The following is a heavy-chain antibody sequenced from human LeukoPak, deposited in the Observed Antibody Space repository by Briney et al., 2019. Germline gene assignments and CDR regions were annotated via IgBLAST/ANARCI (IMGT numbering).Heavy chain of an antibody. CDR1: GGSISSYY. CDR3: ARDPLYYYMDV. J-gene: IGHJ6*03. V-gene: IGHV4-59*12. CDR2: IYYSGST. Sequence: PSETLSLTCTVSGGSISSYYWSWIRQPPGKGLEWIGYIYYSGSTNYNPSLKSRVTMSVDTSKNQFSLKLSSVTAADTAVYYCARDPLYYYMDVWGKGTTVTVSS.